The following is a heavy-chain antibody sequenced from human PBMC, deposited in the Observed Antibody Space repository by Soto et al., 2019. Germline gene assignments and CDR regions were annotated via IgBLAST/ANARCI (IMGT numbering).Heavy chain of an antibody. CDR3: ARDHGGYSYGYWFDP. CDR1: GGTFSSYA. Sequence: SVKVSCKASGGTFSSYAISWVRQAPGQGLEWMGGIIPIFGTANYAQKFQGRVTITADESTSTAYMELSSLRSEDTAVYYCARDHGGYSYGYWFDPWGQGTLVTVSS. V-gene: IGHV1-69*13. CDR2: IIPIFGTA. D-gene: IGHD5-18*01. J-gene: IGHJ5*02.